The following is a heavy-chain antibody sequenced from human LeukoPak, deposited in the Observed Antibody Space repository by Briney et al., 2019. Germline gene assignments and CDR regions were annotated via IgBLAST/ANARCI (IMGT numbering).Heavy chain of an antibody. D-gene: IGHD6-19*01. Sequence: SETLSLTCTVSGGPISSSSYYWGWIRQPPGKGLEWLGRIYYSGSTYYNPSLKSRVTISVDTSKNQFSLNLSSVTAADTAVYYCARSSSGWTHVDYWGQGTLVTVSS. J-gene: IGHJ4*02. V-gene: IGHV4-39*01. CDR1: GGPISSSSYY. CDR2: IYYSGST. CDR3: ARSSSGWTHVDY.